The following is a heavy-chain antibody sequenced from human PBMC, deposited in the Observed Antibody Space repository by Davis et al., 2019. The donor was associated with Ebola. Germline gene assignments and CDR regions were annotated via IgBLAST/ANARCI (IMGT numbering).Heavy chain of an antibody. CDR2: IKQDGSEK. CDR3: AVTYYYDSSGYYPYRFDY. Sequence: GGSLRLSCAASGFTFSSYSMNWVRQAPGKGLEWVANIKQDGSEKYYVDSVKGRFTISRDNAKNSLYLQMNSLRAEDTAVYYCAVTYYYDSSGYYPYRFDYWGQGTLVTVSS. V-gene: IGHV3-7*03. D-gene: IGHD3-22*01. J-gene: IGHJ4*02. CDR1: GFTFSSYS.